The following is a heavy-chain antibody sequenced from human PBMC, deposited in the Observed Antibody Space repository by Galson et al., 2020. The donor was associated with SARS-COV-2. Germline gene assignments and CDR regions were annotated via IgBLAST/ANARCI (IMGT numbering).Heavy chain of an antibody. D-gene: IGHD2-15*01. CDR1: GYTFTSYG. V-gene: IGHV1-18*01. Sequence: ASVKVSCKASGYTFTSYGISWVRQAPGQGLEWMGWISAYNGNTNYAQKPQGRVTMTTDTSTSTAYMELRSLRSDDTAVYYCARVGVVVAATLSLSPGSPAAESFDYWGQGTLVTVSS. CDR2: ISAYNGNT. CDR3: ARVGVVVAATLSLSPGSPAAESFDY. J-gene: IGHJ4*02.